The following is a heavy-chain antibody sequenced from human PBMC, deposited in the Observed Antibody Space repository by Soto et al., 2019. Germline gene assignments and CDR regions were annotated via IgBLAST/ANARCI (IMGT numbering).Heavy chain of an antibody. J-gene: IGHJ6*02. CDR3: VRYVRDIVVYDSYYYGMDV. D-gene: IGHD2-15*01. Sequence: QVTLKESGPVLVKPTETLTLTCTVSGFSLSNARMGVSWIRQPPGKALERLAHIFSNHEKSYSTSLKSRLTISKDNSKRQVVGTIINMDPVDTATYYCVRYVRDIVVYDSYYYGMDVWGQGNMVTVSS. V-gene: IGHV2-26*01. CDR2: IFSNHEK. CDR1: GFSLSNARMG.